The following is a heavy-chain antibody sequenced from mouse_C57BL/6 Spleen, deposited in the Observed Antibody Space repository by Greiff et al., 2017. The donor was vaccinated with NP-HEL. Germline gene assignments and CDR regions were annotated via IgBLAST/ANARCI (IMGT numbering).Heavy chain of an antibody. CDR2: INPNNGGT. D-gene: IGHD1-1*01. CDR1: GYTFTDYN. CDR3: ARSHYYVSSYPSWFAY. J-gene: IGHJ3*01. V-gene: IGHV1-18*01. Sequence: EVQLQQSGPELVKPGASVKIPCKASGYTFTDYNMDWVKQSHGKSLEWIGDINPNNGGTIYNQKFKGKATLTVDKSYSTAYMERRSLTSEDTAVYYCARSHYYVSSYPSWFAYWGQGTLVTVSA.